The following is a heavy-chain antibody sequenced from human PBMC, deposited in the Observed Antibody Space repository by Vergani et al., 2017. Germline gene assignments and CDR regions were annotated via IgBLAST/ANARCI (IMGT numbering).Heavy chain of an antibody. CDR1: GYTFTSYG. Sequence: QVQLVQSGAEVKKPGASVKVSCKASGYTFTSYGISWVRQASGQGLEWMGWISAYNGNTNYAQKLQGRVTMTTDTSTSTAYMELRSLRSDDTAVYYCARERGLEYQLLEGWFDPWGQGTLVTVSS. D-gene: IGHD2-2*01. CDR2: ISAYNGNT. J-gene: IGHJ5*02. CDR3: ARERGLEYQLLEGWFDP. V-gene: IGHV1-18*01.